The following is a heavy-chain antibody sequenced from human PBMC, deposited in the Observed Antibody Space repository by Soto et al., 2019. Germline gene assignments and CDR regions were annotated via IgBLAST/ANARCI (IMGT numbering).Heavy chain of an antibody. J-gene: IGHJ4*02. V-gene: IGHV1-69*13. CDR3: ARDLGYYDSSGPKGP. CDR1: GGTFSSYA. Sequence: ASVKVSCKASGGTFSSYAISWVRQAPGQGLEWMGGIIAIFGTANYAQKFQGRVTITADESTSTAYMELSSLRSEDTAVYYCARDLGYYDSSGPKGPWGQGTLVTVSS. CDR2: IIAIFGTA. D-gene: IGHD3-22*01.